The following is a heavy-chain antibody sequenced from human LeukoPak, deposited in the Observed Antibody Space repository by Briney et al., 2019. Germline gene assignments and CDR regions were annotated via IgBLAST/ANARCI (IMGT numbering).Heavy chain of an antibody. CDR2: LRASGGGA. Sequence: GASVTVSFKASGYPFTSYHMHWARQAPGQGVEWMGLLRASGGGAEYPQKFQGRVTMTRDTSTNTVYMELSSLRSDDTAVYYCARECPSCFNFDPWGPGTLVTVSS. D-gene: IGHD1-1*01. CDR1: GYPFTSYH. V-gene: IGHV1-46*01. CDR3: ARECPSCFNFDP. J-gene: IGHJ5*02.